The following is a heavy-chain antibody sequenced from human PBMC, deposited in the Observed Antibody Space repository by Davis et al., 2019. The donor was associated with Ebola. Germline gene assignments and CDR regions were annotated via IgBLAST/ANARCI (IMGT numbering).Heavy chain of an antibody. CDR1: GGSISSGGYY. V-gene: IGHV4-31*03. D-gene: IGHD3-22*01. Sequence: MPSETLSLPCTVPGGSISSGGYYWSWIRQHPGKGLEWIGYIYYSGSTYYNPSLKSRVTISVDTSKNQFSLKLGSVTAADTAVYYCARGAYDSSGYLFDYWGQGTLVTVSS. CDR3: ARGAYDSSGYLFDY. CDR2: IYYSGST. J-gene: IGHJ4*02.